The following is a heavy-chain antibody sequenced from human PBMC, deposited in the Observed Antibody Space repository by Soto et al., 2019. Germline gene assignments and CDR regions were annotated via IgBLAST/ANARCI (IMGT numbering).Heavy chain of an antibody. V-gene: IGHV3-23*01. J-gene: IGHJ4*02. D-gene: IGHD6-19*01. CDR2: ISGPGGST. Sequence: EVQLLESGGGLVQPGGSLRLSCAASGFTFSNYAMTWVRQAAGKGLEWVSSISGPGGSTYYADSVQGRFTISRDNSKNTLFLQMNTLRAEDTALYYCASDERIAVAGTDNWGQGILVTVTS. CDR1: GFTFSNYA. CDR3: ASDERIAVAGTDN.